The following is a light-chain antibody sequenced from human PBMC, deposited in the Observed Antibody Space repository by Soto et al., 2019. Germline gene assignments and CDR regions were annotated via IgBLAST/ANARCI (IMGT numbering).Light chain of an antibody. CDR2: DAS. CDR3: QQRSDWPST. V-gene: IGKV3-11*01. CDR1: QSISRY. Sequence: DIVLTQSPGTLSLSPGDTATLSCRASQSISRYLAWYQQKPGQAPRLLIYDASNRATGIPTRFSGSGSGTDFTLTVSSLEPEDLAVYYCQQRSDWPSTFGQGTKVEIK. J-gene: IGKJ1*01.